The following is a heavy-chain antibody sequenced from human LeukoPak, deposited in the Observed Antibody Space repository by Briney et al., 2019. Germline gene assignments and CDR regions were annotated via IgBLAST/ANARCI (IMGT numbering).Heavy chain of an antibody. J-gene: IGHJ4*02. CDR2: IYYSGST. CDR3: ARVGGGAVAGMRGPNYFDY. Sequence: SETLSLTCTVSGGSISSYYWSWIRQPPGKGLEWIGYIYYSGSTNYNPPLKSRVTISVDTSKNQFSLKLSSVTAADTAVYYCARVGGGAVAGMRGPNYFDYWGQGTLVTVSS. V-gene: IGHV4-59*01. CDR1: GGSISSYY. D-gene: IGHD6-19*01.